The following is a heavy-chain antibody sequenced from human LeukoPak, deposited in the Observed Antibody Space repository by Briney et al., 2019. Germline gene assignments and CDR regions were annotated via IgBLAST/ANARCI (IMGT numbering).Heavy chain of an antibody. CDR3: ARSGWLPPQYSSAWFFDY. Sequence: GGSLRLSCAASGFTFSSYGMHWVRQAPGKGLEWVAVIYYNGSNKYYADSVKGRFTISRDNSKNTLNLQMNSLRVDDTAVYYCARSGWLPPQYSSAWFFDYWGQGTLVTVSS. J-gene: IGHJ4*02. CDR2: IYYNGSNK. CDR1: GFTFSSYG. D-gene: IGHD6-19*01. V-gene: IGHV3-33*01.